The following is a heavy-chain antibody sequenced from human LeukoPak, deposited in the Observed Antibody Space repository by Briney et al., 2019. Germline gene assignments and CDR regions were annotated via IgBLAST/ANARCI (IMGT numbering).Heavy chain of an antibody. V-gene: IGHV1-69*13. CDR3: ASGNFNSYYFDY. D-gene: IGHD1-1*01. CDR1: GGTFSSYA. J-gene: IGHJ4*02. CDR2: IIPIFGTA. Sequence: GASVKVSCKASGGTFSSYAISWVRQAPGQGLEWMGGIIPIFGTANYAQKFQGRVTITADGSTSTAYMELSSLRSEDTAVYYCASGNFNSYYFDYWGQGTLVTVSS.